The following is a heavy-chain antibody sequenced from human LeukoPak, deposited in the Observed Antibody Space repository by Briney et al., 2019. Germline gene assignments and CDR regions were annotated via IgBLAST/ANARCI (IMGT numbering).Heavy chain of an antibody. CDR3: ARFAGYSSSWPLDY. V-gene: IGHV3-33*01. J-gene: IGHJ4*02. CDR2: IWYDGSNK. D-gene: IGHD6-13*01. CDR1: GFTFSTYG. Sequence: TGRSLRLSCAASGFTFSTYGMHWVRQAPGKGLEWVAVIWYDGSNKYYADSVKGRFTISRDNSKNTLYLQMNSLRAEDTAVYYCARFAGYSSSWPLDYWGQGTLVTVSS.